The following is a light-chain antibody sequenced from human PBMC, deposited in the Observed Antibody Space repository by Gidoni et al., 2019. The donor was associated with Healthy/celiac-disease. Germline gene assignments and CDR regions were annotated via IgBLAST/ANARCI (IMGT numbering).Light chain of an antibody. CDR1: QGVSSY. CDR2: DAS. Sequence: IVWTQSPATLSLSPGESATLSCRASQGVSSYLTCYQQKPGQAPRLLIYDASNRAPGIPARFIGSGSGTAFTLTISSLEPEDFAVYYCQQRSNWPPVTFGQGTRLEIK. J-gene: IGKJ5*01. V-gene: IGKV3-11*01. CDR3: QQRSNWPPVT.